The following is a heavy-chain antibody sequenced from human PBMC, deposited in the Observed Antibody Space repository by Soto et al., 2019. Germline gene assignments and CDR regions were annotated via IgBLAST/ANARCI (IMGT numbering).Heavy chain of an antibody. V-gene: IGHV3-23*01. Sequence: GSMRLSCAASGFTFSSYAMSWVRQAPGKGLEWVSAISGSGGSTYYADSVKGRFTISRDNSKNTLYLQMNSLRAEDTAVYYWAKDEGTMVRGVSTYSFAYWGQGTLVPVSS. CDR3: AKDEGTMVRGVSTYSFAY. J-gene: IGHJ4*02. D-gene: IGHD3-10*01. CDR1: GFTFSSYA. CDR2: ISGSGGST.